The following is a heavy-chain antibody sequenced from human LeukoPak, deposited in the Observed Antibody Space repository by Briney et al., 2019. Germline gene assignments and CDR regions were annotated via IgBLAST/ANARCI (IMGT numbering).Heavy chain of an antibody. CDR3: ATDGEVIAGPFVP. V-gene: IGHV3-30*02. CDR2: ISSDGSNK. Sequence: GGSLRLSCAAPGFTFSSYGMHWVRQAPGKGLEWVAFISSDGSNKYYADSVKGRFTISRDNAKNTLYLEMNRLRAEETAGYYCATDGEVIAGPFVPWGGGTPVSVSP. J-gene: IGHJ5*02. D-gene: IGHD3-16*02. CDR1: GFTFSSYG.